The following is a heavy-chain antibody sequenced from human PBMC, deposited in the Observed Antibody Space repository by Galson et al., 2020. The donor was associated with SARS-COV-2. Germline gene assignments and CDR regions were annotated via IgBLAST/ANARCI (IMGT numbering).Heavy chain of an antibody. CDR1: EFTSTNYA. J-gene: IGHJ3*02. Sequence: RGSLRLSCAASEFTSTNYAIHWVRQAPGKELEWVAVISHDGTIEVYADSVKGRFTISRDNSENMLFLQMDSLRADDTAVYYCARDVSGGASDIWGQGTMVTVSS. V-gene: IGHV3-30*04. CDR3: ARDVSGGASDI. CDR2: ISHDGTIE. D-gene: IGHD1-26*01.